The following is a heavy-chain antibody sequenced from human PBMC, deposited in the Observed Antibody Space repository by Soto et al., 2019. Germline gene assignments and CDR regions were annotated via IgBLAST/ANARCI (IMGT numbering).Heavy chain of an antibody. D-gene: IGHD3-22*01. V-gene: IGHV5-51*01. CDR2: VFPGDSET. CDR3: ARRKMHWGGGGCYETDALDY. CDR1: GYPFTHYW. Sequence: RGDSLKLSCQASGYPFTHYWVAWGRQMPGKGLEWMGIVFPGDSETRYSPSLQGQVTFSADQSTSTAFLQWNSLRASDTAVYYGARRKMHWGGGGCYETDALDYWGQGATVPVSP. J-gene: IGHJ4*01.